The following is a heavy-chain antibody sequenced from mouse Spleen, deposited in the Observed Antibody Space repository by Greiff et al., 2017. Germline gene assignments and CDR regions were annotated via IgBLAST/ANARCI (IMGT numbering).Heavy chain of an antibody. CDR1: GYSFTDYN. D-gene: IGHD2-4*01. CDR2: INPNYGTT. Sequence: VQLQQSGPELVKPGASVKISCKASGYSFTDYNMNWVKQSNGKSLEWIGVINPNYGTTSYNQKFKGKAILTADKSSSTAYMELRSLTSEDSAVYYCTRGGGLRRLDYWGQGTTLTVSS. CDR3: TRGGGLRRLDY. J-gene: IGHJ2*01. V-gene: IGHV1-39*01.